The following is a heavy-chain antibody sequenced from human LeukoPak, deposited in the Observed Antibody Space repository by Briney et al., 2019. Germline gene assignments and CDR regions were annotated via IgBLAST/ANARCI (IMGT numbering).Heavy chain of an antibody. J-gene: IGHJ4*02. CDR3: ARVANIVFFDY. CDR2: IYTSGST. CDR1: GGSISSGSNY. Sequence: SQTLSLTCSVSGGSISSGSNYWSWIRQPAGQGLEWIGRIYTSGSTNYNPSLKSRVTISVDTSKNQFSLKLSSVPAADTAVYYCARVANIVFFDYWGQGTLVTVSS. D-gene: IGHD2/OR15-2a*01. V-gene: IGHV4-61*02.